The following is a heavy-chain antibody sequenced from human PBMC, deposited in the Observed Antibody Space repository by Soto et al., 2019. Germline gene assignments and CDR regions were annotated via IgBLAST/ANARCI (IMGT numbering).Heavy chain of an antibody. J-gene: IGHJ6*02. CDR1: GGSISSGGYY. V-gene: IGHV4-31*03. CDR2: IYYSGST. D-gene: IGHD2-2*01. CDR3: AREADIVVVPAAENYGMDV. Sequence: SETLSLTCTVSGGSISSGGYYWSWIRQHPGKGLEWIGYIYYSGSTYYNPSLKSRVTISVDTSKNQFSPKLSSVTAADTAVYYCAREADIVVVPAAENYGMDVWGQGTTVTVSS.